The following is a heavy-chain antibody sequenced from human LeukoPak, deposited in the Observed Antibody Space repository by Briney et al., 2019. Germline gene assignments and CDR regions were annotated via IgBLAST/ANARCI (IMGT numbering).Heavy chain of an antibody. CDR1: GYSFPSYW. J-gene: IGHJ5*02. CDR3: ARGAMVRGVINWFDP. V-gene: IGHV5-51*01. CDR2: IYPGDSNT. Sequence: GESLKISCKGSGYSFPSYWIGWVRQMPGKGLEWMGIIYPGDSNTRYSPSLQGQVTILVDKSISTAYLQWSSLKASDTAMYYCARGAMVRGVINWFDPWGQGTLVTVSS. D-gene: IGHD3-10*01.